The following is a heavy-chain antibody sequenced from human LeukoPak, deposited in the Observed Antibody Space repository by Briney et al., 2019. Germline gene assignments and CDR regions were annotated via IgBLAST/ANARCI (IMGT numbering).Heavy chain of an antibody. CDR2: IYYSGST. CDR3: ARVGTSSWQGDY. V-gene: IGHV4-39*07. Sequence: KPSETLSLTCTVSGASISSSTYYWGWSRQLPGKGLEWIGTIYYSGSTHYNPSLKSRVTISIDTSRNQFSLRLSSVTAADTAVYYCARVGTSSWQGDYWGQGTLVTVSS. D-gene: IGHD2-2*01. CDR1: GASISSSTYY. J-gene: IGHJ4*02.